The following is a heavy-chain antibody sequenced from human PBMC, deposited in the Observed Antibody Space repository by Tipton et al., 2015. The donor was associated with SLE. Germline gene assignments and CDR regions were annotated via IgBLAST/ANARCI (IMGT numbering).Heavy chain of an antibody. V-gene: IGHV4-34*01. D-gene: IGHD1-26*01. J-gene: IGHJ4*02. CDR3: AREGGGPDY. CDR1: DGSFSGYY. Sequence: TLSLTCSVYDGSFSGYYWTWIRQPPGKGLEWIGEINHSGSTNYNPSLKSRVTISIDTSKNQFSMKLRSVTAADTAIYYCAREGGGPDYWGQRTLVTVSS. CDR2: INHSGST.